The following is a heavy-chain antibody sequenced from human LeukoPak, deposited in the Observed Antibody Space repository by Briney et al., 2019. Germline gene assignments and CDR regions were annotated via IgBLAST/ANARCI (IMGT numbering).Heavy chain of an antibody. J-gene: IGHJ5*02. CDR1: GGSISSSSYY. D-gene: IGHD4-17*01. CDR3: ARDNFPVTTRGGRNNWFDP. V-gene: IGHV4-39*07. CDR2: IYYSGST. Sequence: PSETLSLTCTVSGGSISSSSYYWGWIRQPPGKGLEWIGSIYYSGSTYYNPSLKSRVTISVDTSKNQFSLKLSSVTAADTAVYYCARDNFPVTTRGGRNNWFDPWGQGTLVTVSS.